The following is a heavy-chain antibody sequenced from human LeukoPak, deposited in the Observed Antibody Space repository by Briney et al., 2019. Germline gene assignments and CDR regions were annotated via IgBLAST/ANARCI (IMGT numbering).Heavy chain of an antibody. CDR2: ISGSGGST. CDR1: GFSFTTHA. V-gene: IGHV3-23*01. CDR3: AKLWFGEPYDAFVI. D-gene: IGHD3-10*01. J-gene: IGHJ3*02. Sequence: GGSLRLSCVASGFSFTTHAMGWVRQAPGKGLEWVSHISGSGGSTKYSGSVKGRFTISRDNSKNTLYLQINSLGADDTAVYYCAKLWFGEPYDAFVIWGQGTMVTVSS.